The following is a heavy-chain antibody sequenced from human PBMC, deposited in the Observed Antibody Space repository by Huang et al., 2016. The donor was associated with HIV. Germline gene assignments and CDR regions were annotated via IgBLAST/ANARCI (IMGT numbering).Heavy chain of an antibody. J-gene: IGHJ3*02. CDR3: AKGSMANAFDI. D-gene: IGHD3-10*01. CDR2: IRYDGSNK. Sequence: QVQLVESGGGVVQPGGSMRLSCAASGFTFSSYGRHWVRQAPGKGVEWVAFIRYDGSNKYYADSGRGRFTTSRDNTKNTLYLQMNSLRAEDTAVYYCAKGSMANAFDIWGQGTMVTVSS. V-gene: IGHV3-30*02. CDR1: GFTFSSYG.